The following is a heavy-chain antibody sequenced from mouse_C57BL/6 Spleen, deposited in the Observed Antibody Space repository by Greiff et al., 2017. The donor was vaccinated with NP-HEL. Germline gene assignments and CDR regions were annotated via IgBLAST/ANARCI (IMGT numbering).Heavy chain of an antibody. V-gene: IGHV3-6*01. CDR3: ARDHDYGGDFDY. J-gene: IGHJ2*01. CDR1: GYSITSGYY. D-gene: IGHD2-4*01. Sequence: EVQLVESGPGLVKPSQSLSLTCSVTGYSITSGYYWNWIRQFPGNKLEWMGYISYDGSNNYNPSLKNRISITRDTSKNQFFLKVNSVTTEDTATYYCARDHDYGGDFDYWGQGTTLTVSS. CDR2: ISYDGSN.